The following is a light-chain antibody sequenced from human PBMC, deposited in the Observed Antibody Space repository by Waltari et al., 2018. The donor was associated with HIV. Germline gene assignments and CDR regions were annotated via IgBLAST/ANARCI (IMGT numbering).Light chain of an antibody. J-gene: IGKJ1*01. CDR1: QSVLHNSNNKNY. CDR3: QQYYTTPLT. V-gene: IGKV4-1*01. Sequence: DIVMTQSPDSLGVSLGEKAIINCKSSQSVLHNSNNKNYIAWYQQKPGQPPKFLLYWASTRESCVPDRFSGSGSGTDFTLTISSLQAEDVSVYYCQQYYTTPLTFGQGTKVEI. CDR2: WAS.